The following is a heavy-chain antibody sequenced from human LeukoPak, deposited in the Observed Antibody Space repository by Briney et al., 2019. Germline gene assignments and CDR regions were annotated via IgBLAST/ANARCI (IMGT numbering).Heavy chain of an antibody. CDR1: GYTFTGYY. CDR2: INPKSGGT. CDR3: ARVFFLDWNDPFDY. Sequence: ASVKVSCKASGYTFTGYYMHWVRQAPGQGLEWMGWINPKSGGTNYAQKFQGWVTMTGDTSINTAYMELSRLRSDDTAVYYCARVFFLDWNDPFDYWGQGTLVTVSS. V-gene: IGHV1-2*04. J-gene: IGHJ4*02. D-gene: IGHD1-1*01.